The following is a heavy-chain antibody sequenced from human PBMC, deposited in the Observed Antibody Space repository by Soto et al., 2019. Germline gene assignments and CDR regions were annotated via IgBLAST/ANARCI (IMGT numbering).Heavy chain of an antibody. CDR3: AKDRLWGSSDRGAPDDFEV. J-gene: IGHJ3*01. Sequence: SETLSLTCTVSGGSISSRNWWSWLRQSPTKGLEWIGEIYQSGSTNYNPSLESRVTISVDKSKNQFSLELTSLTAADTAVYYCAKDRLWGSSDRGAPDDFEVWGQGTMVT. CDR2: IYQSGST. V-gene: IGHV4-4*02. D-gene: IGHD6-6*01. CDR1: GGSISSRNW.